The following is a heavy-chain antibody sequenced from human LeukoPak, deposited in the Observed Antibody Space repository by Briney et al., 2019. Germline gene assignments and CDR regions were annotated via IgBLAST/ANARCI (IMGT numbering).Heavy chain of an antibody. J-gene: IGHJ4*02. D-gene: IGHD5-24*01. CDR1: GFTFSSYS. V-gene: IGHV3-21*01. CDR2: ISSSSSYI. CDR3: ARDRKRGWLQPIDY. Sequence: PGGSLRLSCAASGFTFSSYSMNWVRQAPGKGLEWVSSISSSSSYIYYADSVKDRFTISRDNAKNSLYLQMNSLRAEDTAVYYCARDRKRGWLQPIDYWGQGTLVTVSS.